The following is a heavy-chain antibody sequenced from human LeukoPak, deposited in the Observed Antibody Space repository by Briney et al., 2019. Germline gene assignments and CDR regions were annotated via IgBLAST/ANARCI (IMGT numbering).Heavy chain of an antibody. J-gene: IGHJ4*02. CDR2: ISGSGGST. Sequence: GGSLRLSCAASGFTFSSYAMSWVRQAPGKGLEWVSAISGSGGSTYYADSVKGRSTISRDNSKNTLYLQMNSLRAEDTAVYYCAKGTYYYDSSGYYSTDYWGQGTLVTVSS. D-gene: IGHD3-22*01. V-gene: IGHV3-23*01. CDR1: GFTFSSYA. CDR3: AKGTYYYDSSGYYSTDY.